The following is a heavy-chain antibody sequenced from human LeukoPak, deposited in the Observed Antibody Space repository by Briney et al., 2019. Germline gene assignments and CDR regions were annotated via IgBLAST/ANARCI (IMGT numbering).Heavy chain of an antibody. V-gene: IGHV4-31*03. CDR2: INHSGST. Sequence: SQTLSLTCTVSGGSISSGGYYWSWIRQHPGKGLEWIGEINHSGSTNYNPSLKSRVTISVDTSKNQFSLKLGSVTAADTAVYYCARLRWLPQITYFDYWGQGTLVTVSS. CDR3: ARLRWLPQITYFDY. D-gene: IGHD5-12*01. J-gene: IGHJ4*02. CDR1: GGSISSGGYY.